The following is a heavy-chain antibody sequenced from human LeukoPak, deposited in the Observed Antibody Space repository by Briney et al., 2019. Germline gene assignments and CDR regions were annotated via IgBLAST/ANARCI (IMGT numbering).Heavy chain of an antibody. CDR3: ARPDQQLVVY. J-gene: IGHJ4*02. D-gene: IGHD6-13*01. Sequence: GGSLRLSCAASGFALSDYYMSWIRQAPGKGLEWVSYIRSSGSTIYYADSVKGRLTISRDNAKNSLYLQMNSLRAEDTAVYYCARPDQQLVVYWGQGTLVTVSS. CDR1: GFALSDYY. CDR2: IRSSGSTI. V-gene: IGHV3-11*01.